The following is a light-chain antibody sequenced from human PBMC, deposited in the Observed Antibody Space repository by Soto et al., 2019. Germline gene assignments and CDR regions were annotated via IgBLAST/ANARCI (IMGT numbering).Light chain of an antibody. J-gene: IGKJ5*01. CDR3: QQYNTYST. V-gene: IGKV1-5*01. CDR1: QTISRW. Sequence: DIQMTQSPSTLSGSVGDRVTITCRASQTISRWLAWYQQKPGKAPQALIYDASSLKSGVPSRFSGNGSGTEFTLTISSLQPDDFATYYCQQYNTYSTFGQGTLLEIK. CDR2: DAS.